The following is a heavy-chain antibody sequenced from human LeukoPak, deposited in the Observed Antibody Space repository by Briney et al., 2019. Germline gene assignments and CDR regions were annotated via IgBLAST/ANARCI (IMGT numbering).Heavy chain of an antibody. V-gene: IGHV1-69*06. D-gene: IGHD6-19*01. Sequence: ASVKVSCKASGGTFSSYAISWVRQAPGQGLEWMGGIIPIFGTANYAQKFRGRVTITADKSTSTAYMELSSLRSEDTAVYYCASSNGYSSGWYLPITDYWGQGTLVTVSS. CDR1: GGTFSSYA. CDR3: ASSNGYSSGWYLPITDY. J-gene: IGHJ4*02. CDR2: IIPIFGTA.